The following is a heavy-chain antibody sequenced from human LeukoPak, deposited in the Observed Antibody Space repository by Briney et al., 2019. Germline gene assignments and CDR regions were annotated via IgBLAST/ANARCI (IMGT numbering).Heavy chain of an antibody. CDR2: ISYDGSSK. J-gene: IGHJ4*02. CDR3: ARDRHSGSYYGYFDY. V-gene: IGHV3-30*03. Sequence: GGSLRLSCAASGFSFSTYSMNWVRQAPGKGLEWVAVISYDGSSKYYADSVKGRFTISRDDSKNTLYLQMNSLRAEDTAVYYCARDRHSGSYYGYFDYWGQGTLVTVSS. CDR1: GFSFSTYS. D-gene: IGHD1-26*01.